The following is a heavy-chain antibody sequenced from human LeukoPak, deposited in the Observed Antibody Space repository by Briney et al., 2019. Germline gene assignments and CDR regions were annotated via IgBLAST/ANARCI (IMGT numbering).Heavy chain of an antibody. V-gene: IGHV3-15*01. J-gene: IGHJ4*02. CDR2: VKSKADGETT. CDR3: TVDWPGDSYPFDY. CDR1: GFTFSSAW. Sequence: GGSLRLSCAASGFTFSSAWMSWVRQAPGKGLEWVGRVKSKADGETTHYAAPVKDRFTISRDDSRNTQYLQMNNLKTEDTAVYYCTVDWPGDSYPFDYWGQGTLVTVSS. D-gene: IGHD2-21*02.